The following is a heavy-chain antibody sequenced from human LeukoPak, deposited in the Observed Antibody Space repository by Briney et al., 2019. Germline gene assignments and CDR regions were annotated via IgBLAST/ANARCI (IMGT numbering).Heavy chain of an antibody. V-gene: IGHV1-18*01. D-gene: IGHD1-26*01. Sequence: ASVTVSCKASGYTFTSYGISWVRQATGQGLEWMGWISAYNGNTNYAQKLQGRVTMTTDTSTSTAYMELRSLRSDDTAVYYCAREPSASGALNYWGQGTLVTVSS. CDR2: ISAYNGNT. CDR1: GYTFTSYG. J-gene: IGHJ4*01. CDR3: AREPSASGALNY.